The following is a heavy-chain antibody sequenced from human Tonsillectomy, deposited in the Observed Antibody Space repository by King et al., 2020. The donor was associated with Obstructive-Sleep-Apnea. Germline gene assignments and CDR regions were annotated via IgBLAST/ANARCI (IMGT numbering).Heavy chain of an antibody. CDR3: AKGERYSGYDYYYYYGMDV. J-gene: IGHJ6*02. CDR2: ISYDGSNK. D-gene: IGHD5-12*01. V-gene: IGHV3-30*18. Sequence: VQLVESGGGVVQPGRSLRLSCAASGFTFSSYGMHWVRQAPGKGLEWVAVISYDGSNKYYADSVKGRFTISRVNSKNTRYLQMNSLRAEDTAVYYCAKGERYSGYDYYYYYGMDVWGQGTTVTVSS. CDR1: GFTFSSYG.